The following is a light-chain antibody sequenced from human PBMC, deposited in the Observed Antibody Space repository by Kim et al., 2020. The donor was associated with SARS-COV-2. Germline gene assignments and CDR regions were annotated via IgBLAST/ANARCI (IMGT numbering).Light chain of an antibody. V-gene: IGKV3-11*01. CDR3: QQRSNWPRNT. CDR1: QSIGSY. CDR2: DAS. J-gene: IGKJ5*01. Sequence: PGERATLSCRASQSIGSYLAWYQQKPGQAPRLLISDASNRATGIPARFSGSGSGTDFSLTISSLEPEDFAVYYCQQRSNWPRNTFGQGTRLK.